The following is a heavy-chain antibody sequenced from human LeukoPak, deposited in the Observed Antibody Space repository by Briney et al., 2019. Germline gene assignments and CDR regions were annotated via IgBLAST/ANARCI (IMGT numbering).Heavy chain of an antibody. Sequence: QPGGTLRLSCAASGFTFSSYAMSWLRQAPGKGLEWVSAISGSGGSTYYAHSVKGRFTISRDNSKNTLYLQMNSLRAYDTAVYYCAISYPGDSTRGLDYWGQGTLVTVSS. CDR3: AISYPGDSTRGLDY. CDR2: ISGSGGST. J-gene: IGHJ4*02. CDR1: GFTFSSYA. V-gene: IGHV3-23*01. D-gene: IGHD2-2*01.